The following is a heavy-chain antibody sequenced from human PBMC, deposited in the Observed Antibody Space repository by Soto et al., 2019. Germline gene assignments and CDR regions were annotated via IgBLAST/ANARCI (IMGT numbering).Heavy chain of an antibody. CDR2: ISGRGGST. J-gene: IGHJ2*01. CDR1: GFTFSSYA. Sequence: EVQLLESGGGLVQPGGSLRLSCAASGFTFSSYAMSWVRQAPGKGLEWVSPISGRGGSTYYADSVKGRFTISRDNSKNTLFMQMNSLRAEDTAVYYCGKGSRTGCCSGGSCYSGWSFDLWGRGTLVTVSS. CDR3: GKGSRTGCCSGGSCYSGWSFDL. D-gene: IGHD2-15*01. V-gene: IGHV3-23*01.